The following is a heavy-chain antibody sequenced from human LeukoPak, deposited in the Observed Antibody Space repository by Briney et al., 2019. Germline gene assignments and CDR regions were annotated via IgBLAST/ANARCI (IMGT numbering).Heavy chain of an antibody. CDR3: VRDMGRESIFDY. Sequence: GGSMRLSCVGSGFTFSNYSFNWVRQAPGKGLEWVSSISKGSGYIYQTDSVKGRFTISRDNAKNSLFLEMNSLRVEDTAVYYCVRDMGRESIFDYWGQGTLVTVSS. CDR2: ISKGSGYI. D-gene: IGHD3-10*01. V-gene: IGHV3-21*01. CDR1: GFTFSNYS. J-gene: IGHJ4*02.